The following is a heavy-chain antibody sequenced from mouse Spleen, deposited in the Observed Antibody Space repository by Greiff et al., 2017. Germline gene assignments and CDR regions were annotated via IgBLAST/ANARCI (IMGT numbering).Heavy chain of an antibody. CDR3: ARHGIHYYGYGAMDY. CDR2: ISSGGGNT. D-gene: IGHD1-2*01. Sequence: EVKVVESGGGLVKRGGSLKLSCAASGFTFSSYAMSWVRQTPEKRLEWVATISSGGGNTYYPDSVKGRFTISRDNAKNTLYLQMSSLKSEDTAMYYCARHGIHYYGYGAMDYWGQGTSVTVSS. CDR1: GFTFSSYA. V-gene: IGHV5-9*04. J-gene: IGHJ4*01.